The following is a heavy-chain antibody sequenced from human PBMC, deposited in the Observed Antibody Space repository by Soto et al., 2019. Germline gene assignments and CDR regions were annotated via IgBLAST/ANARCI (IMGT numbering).Heavy chain of an antibody. CDR2: IYYSGST. V-gene: IGHV4-59*01. CDR1: GGSISSYY. D-gene: IGHD1-26*01. J-gene: IGHJ3*02. Sequence: QVQLQESGPGLVKPSETLSLTCTVSGGSISSYYWSWIRQPPGKGLEWIGYIYYSGSTNYNPSLKSLVTISVDTSKNQFSLKLSSVTAADTAVYYCAREVGGSYRNDAFDIWGQGTMVTVSS. CDR3: AREVGGSYRNDAFDI.